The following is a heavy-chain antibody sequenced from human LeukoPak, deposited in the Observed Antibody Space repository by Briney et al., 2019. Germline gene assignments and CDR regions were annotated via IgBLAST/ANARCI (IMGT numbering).Heavy chain of an antibody. CDR3: ARGVIQRRHYYGSGSYLVWFDP. V-gene: IGHV4-34*01. CDR1: GGSFSGYH. Sequence: ADTLTLTCAVYGGSFSGYHWSWIRQPPGKGLEWIGEINQSGSTNYNPSLKSRVTISVDTSKNQFSLKLSSVTAADTAVYYCARGVIQRRHYYGSGSYLVWFDPWGQGTLVTVSS. D-gene: IGHD3-10*01. J-gene: IGHJ5*02. CDR2: INQSGST.